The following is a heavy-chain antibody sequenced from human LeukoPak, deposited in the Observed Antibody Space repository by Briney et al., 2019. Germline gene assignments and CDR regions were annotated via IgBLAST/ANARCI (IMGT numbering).Heavy chain of an antibody. CDR2: ISSSRTYI. J-gene: IGHJ4*02. D-gene: IGHD2-15*01. Sequence: PGGSLRLSCATSGFTFSSYSMNWVRQAPGKGLEWVSSISSSRTYIYYADSVKGRFTISRDNAKNSLYLQMNSLRAEDTAVYYCARDQWYGLDYWGQGTLVTVSS. CDR3: ARDQWYGLDY. CDR1: GFTFSSYS. V-gene: IGHV3-21*01.